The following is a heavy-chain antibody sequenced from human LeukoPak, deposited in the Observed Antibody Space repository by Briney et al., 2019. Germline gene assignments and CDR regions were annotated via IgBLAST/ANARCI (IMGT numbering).Heavy chain of an antibody. CDR1: GFSFSDYS. Sequence: GGSLRLSCAASGFSFSDYSMEWVRQAPGKGLEWISYISSSSATIYYAGSVRGRFTTSRDNAKNSLYLQMNSLSAEDTAVYYCARGSSGWTSPFDYWGQGTLVTVSS. V-gene: IGHV3-48*04. J-gene: IGHJ4*02. CDR2: ISSSSATI. D-gene: IGHD6-19*01. CDR3: ARGSSGWTSPFDY.